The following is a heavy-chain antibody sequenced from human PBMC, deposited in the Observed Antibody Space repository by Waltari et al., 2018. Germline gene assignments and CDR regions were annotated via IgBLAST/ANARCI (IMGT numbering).Heavy chain of an antibody. CDR3: GXIGAFDI. CDR2: IXSGGGT. V-gene: IGHV3-53*01. D-gene: IGHD5-12*01. Sequence: EVQLVESGGXLIQPGGSLXISCAAXGFTVSNNYITWVRQAPGKGLEWVSVIXSGGGTYYADSVXGRXTISXXKXKNTVYLXXXSLRXEDTAVYYCGXIGAFDIXGQGTMVTVXS. J-gene: IGHJ3*02. CDR1: GFTVSNNY.